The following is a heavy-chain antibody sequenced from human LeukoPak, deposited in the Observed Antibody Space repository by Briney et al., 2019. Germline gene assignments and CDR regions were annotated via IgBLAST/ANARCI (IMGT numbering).Heavy chain of an antibody. D-gene: IGHD3-10*01. CDR2: MNPNSGNT. V-gene: IGHV1-8*01. CDR1: GYTFTSYD. Sequence: ASVKVSCKASGYTFTSYDINWVRQATGQGLEWMGWMNPNSGNTGYAQKFQGRVTMTRNTSISTAYMELSGLRSEDTAVYYCARGHITMVRGLNYYYMDVWGKGTTVTISS. CDR3: ARGHITMVRGLNYYYMDV. J-gene: IGHJ6*03.